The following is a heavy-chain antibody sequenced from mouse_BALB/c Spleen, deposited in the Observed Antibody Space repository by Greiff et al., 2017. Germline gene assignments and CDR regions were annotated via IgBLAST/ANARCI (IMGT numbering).Heavy chain of an antibody. CDR3: ASGTLLRLFDY. CDR2: ISYDGSN. J-gene: IGHJ2*01. D-gene: IGHD1-2*01. CDR1: GYSITSGYY. V-gene: IGHV3-6*02. Sequence: ESGPGLVKPSQSLSLTCSVTGYSITSGYYWNWIRQFPGNKLEWMGYISYDGSNNYNPSLKNRISITRDTSKNQFFLKLNSVTTEDTATYYCASGTLLRLFDYWGQGTTLTVSS.